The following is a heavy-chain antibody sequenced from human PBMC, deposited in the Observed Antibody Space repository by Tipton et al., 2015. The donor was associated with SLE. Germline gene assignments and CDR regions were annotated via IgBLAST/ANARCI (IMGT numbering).Heavy chain of an antibody. CDR1: GFSFSSYA. V-gene: IGHV3-21*04. CDR2: ISSSSSYI. Sequence: SLRLSCAASGFSFSSYAMHWVRQAPGKGLEWVSSISSSSSYIYYADSVKGRFTISRDNSKNTLYLQMNSLRAEDTAVYYCAKDRPGKWEPILPYYFDYWGQGTLVTVSS. CDR3: AKDRPGKWEPILPYYFDY. J-gene: IGHJ4*02. D-gene: IGHD1-26*01.